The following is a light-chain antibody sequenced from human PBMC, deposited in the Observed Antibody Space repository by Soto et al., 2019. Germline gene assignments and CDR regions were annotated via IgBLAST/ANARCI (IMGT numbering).Light chain of an antibody. CDR1: QSISIW. Sequence: EIQMTQSPSTLSASVGDRVTITSRARQSISIWLAWYQQKPGKAPKLLIYDASILESGVPSRFSGSGSGTEFTLTISSLQPDDFAAYYCQQYNSYRTFGQGTKVDIK. CDR3: QQYNSYRT. CDR2: DAS. J-gene: IGKJ1*01. V-gene: IGKV1-5*01.